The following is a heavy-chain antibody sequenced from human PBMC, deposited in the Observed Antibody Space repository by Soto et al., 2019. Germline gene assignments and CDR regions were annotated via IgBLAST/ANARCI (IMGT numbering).Heavy chain of an antibody. Sequence: ASETLSLTCIVSGGSISNYYWSWIRQPPGKGLEWIGYIYYSGSTNYNPSLTSRVTISVDTSKNQFSLKLSSVTAADTAVYYCARHRYSYGVYYFDYWGQGTLVT. D-gene: IGHD5-18*01. CDR3: ARHRYSYGVYYFDY. V-gene: IGHV4-59*08. CDR2: IYYSGST. J-gene: IGHJ4*02. CDR1: GGSISNYY.